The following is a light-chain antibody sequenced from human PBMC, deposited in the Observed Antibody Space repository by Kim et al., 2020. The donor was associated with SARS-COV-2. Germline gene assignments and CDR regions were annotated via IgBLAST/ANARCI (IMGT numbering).Light chain of an antibody. Sequence: SSELTQDPAVSVALGQTVRITCQGDSLRSYYATWYQQKPGQAPILVIYGKNNRPSGIPDRFSGSSSGNTASLTITGNQAGDEADYYCNSRDSNDNVVFGGGTQRTVL. CDR3: NSRDSNDNVV. CDR1: SLRSYY. CDR2: GKN. V-gene: IGLV3-19*01. J-gene: IGLJ2*01.